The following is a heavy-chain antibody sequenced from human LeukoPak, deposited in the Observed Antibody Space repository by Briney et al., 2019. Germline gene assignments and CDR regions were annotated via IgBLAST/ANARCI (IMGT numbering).Heavy chain of an antibody. CDR2: MNPNTGNT. V-gene: IGHV1-8*01. D-gene: IGHD3-3*01. Sequence: ASVMVSSKASGYTFTSYDINWVRQAPGQGLEWMGWMNPNTGNTGYAQKFQGRVTLSRNTSISTSYMELSSLRSEDTAVYYCARVCREWLLFGWFDPWGQGTLVTVSS. CDR3: ARVCREWLLFGWFDP. CDR1: GYTFTSYD. J-gene: IGHJ5*02.